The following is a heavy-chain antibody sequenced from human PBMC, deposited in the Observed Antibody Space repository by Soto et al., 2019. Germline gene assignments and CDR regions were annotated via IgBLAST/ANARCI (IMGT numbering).Heavy chain of an antibody. CDR3: ASGGDASGHHASDV. J-gene: IGHJ3*01. D-gene: IGHD6-19*01. CDR2: IDPGASAT. V-gene: IGHV5-10-1*01. CDR1: GYSLINIW. Sequence: PGEPLKTSCKGSGYSLINIWIHWVSQMPGKGLEWMGGIDPGASATTYNSSFQGHVTRSADKAINTAYLQWSSLKASDTAMYYCASGGDASGHHASDVWGLGTLVTVSS.